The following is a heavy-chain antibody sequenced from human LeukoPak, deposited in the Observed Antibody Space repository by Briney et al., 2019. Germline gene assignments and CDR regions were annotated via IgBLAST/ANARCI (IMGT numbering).Heavy chain of an antibody. D-gene: IGHD3-10*01. CDR1: GFTFSRYA. J-gene: IGHJ4*02. CDR2: ISGSGGIT. V-gene: IGHV3-23*01. Sequence: GGSLRLSCAASGFTFSRYAVGWVRQVPGKGLEWVSAISGSGGITYYADSVKGRFTISRDNSKNTLYLQMNSRRAEDTAIYYCAKAQVPESYGSGSYYVGFDYWGQGTLVTVSS. CDR3: AKAQVPESYGSGSYYVGFDY.